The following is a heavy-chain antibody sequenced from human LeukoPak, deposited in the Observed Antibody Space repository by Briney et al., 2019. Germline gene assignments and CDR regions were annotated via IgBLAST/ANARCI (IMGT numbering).Heavy chain of an antibody. CDR1: DASFSGYY. CDR3: ALAAAGSWFDP. V-gene: IGHV4-34*01. CDR2: INHSGST. Sequence: SETLSLTCAVYDASFSGYYWSWIRQPPGKGLEWIGEINHSGSTNYNPSLQSRVTISVDTSKKQFSLKLSSVTAADTAVYYCALAAAGSWFDPWGQGTLVTVSS. D-gene: IGHD6-13*01. J-gene: IGHJ5*02.